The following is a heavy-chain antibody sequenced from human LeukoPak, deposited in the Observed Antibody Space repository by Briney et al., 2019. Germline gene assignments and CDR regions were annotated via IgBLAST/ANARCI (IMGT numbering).Heavy chain of an antibody. CDR2: IYYSGSN. J-gene: IGHJ4*02. V-gene: IGHV4-30-4*01. CDR1: GGSISSGDYY. D-gene: IGHD3-9*01. Sequence: PSQTLSLTCTVSGGSISSGDYYWSWIRQPPGKGLEWIGYIYYSGSNYYNPSLKSRVTISVDTSKNQFSLKLSSVTAADTAVYYCARFHDILIAFDYWGQGTLVTVSS. CDR3: ARFHDILIAFDY.